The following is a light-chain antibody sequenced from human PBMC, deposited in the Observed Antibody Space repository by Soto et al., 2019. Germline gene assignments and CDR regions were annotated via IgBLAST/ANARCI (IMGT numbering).Light chain of an antibody. V-gene: IGKV3-11*01. Sequence: EIVLTQSPATLSLSPGERATLSCRASRSVSSYLAWYQQKPGQAPRLLIYDASNRATGIPARFSGSGSGTDFTLTISSLEPEDFAVYYCQQRSNWPRWTFGQGTKVEIK. CDR1: RSVSSY. CDR2: DAS. J-gene: IGKJ1*01. CDR3: QQRSNWPRWT.